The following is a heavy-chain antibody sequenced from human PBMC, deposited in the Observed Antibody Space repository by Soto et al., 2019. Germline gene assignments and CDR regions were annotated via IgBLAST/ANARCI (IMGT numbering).Heavy chain of an antibody. D-gene: IGHD4-17*01. CDR2: AHQSGRT. V-gene: IGHV4-4*02. J-gene: IGHJ4*02. CDR1: GGSMSSSNW. Sequence: QVQLQESGPGLVKPSGTLSLTCTVSGGSMSSSNWWNWVRQTPGKGLEWIGEAHQSGRTNYNPSLKSRVTISVDKSKNRFSLNLSSVTAADTAVYYCARSEATVLDSWGQGTLVTVFS. CDR3: ARSEATVLDS.